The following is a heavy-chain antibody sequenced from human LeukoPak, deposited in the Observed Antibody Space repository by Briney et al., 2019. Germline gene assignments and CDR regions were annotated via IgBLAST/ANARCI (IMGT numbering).Heavy chain of an antibody. D-gene: IGHD6-13*01. Sequence: GGSLRLSCAASGFTFDDYAMHWVRQAPGKGLEWVSGISWNSGSIGYADSVKGRLTISRDNAKNSLYLQMNSLRAEDTALYYCAKDIAAAGTGWYFDLWGRGTLVTVSS. CDR2: ISWNSGSI. CDR3: AKDIAAAGTGWYFDL. CDR1: GFTFDDYA. V-gene: IGHV3-9*01. J-gene: IGHJ2*01.